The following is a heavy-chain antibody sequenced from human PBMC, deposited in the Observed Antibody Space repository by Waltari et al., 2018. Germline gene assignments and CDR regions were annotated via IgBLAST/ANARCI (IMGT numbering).Heavy chain of an antibody. J-gene: IGHJ3*02. CDR3: ARSLETTVPKKGAFDI. V-gene: IGHV3-53*01. D-gene: IGHD4-17*01. CDR2: IYSGGST. Sequence: EVQLVESGGGLIQPGGSLRLSCAASGFTVSSNYMSWVRQAPGKGLEWVLVIYSGGSTYYADSVKGRFTISRDNSKNTLYLQMNSLRAEDTAVYYCARSLETTVPKKGAFDIWGQGTMVTVSS. CDR1: GFTVSSNY.